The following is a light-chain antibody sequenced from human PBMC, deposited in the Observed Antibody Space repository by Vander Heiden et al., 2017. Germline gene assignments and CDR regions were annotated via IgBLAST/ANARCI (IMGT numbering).Light chain of an antibody. CDR3: QQLNSYPS. Sequence: LLIYAASTLQSGVPSRFSGSGSGTEFTLTISSLQPEDFATYYCQQLNSYPSCGGGTKVEIK. V-gene: IGKV1-9*01. J-gene: IGKJ4*01. CDR2: AAS.